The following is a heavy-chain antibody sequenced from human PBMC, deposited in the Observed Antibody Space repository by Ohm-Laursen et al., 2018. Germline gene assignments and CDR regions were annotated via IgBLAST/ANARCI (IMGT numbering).Heavy chain of an antibody. V-gene: IGHV3-23*01. CDR2: ISGNGGST. Sequence: SLRLSCAASGFTFSSYSMNWVRQAPGKGLEWVSAISGNGGSTYYADSVKGRFTISRDNSKNTLYLQMSSLRVEDTASYYCAHYGGHDYWGQGTLVTVSS. CDR1: GFTFSSYS. D-gene: IGHD4-23*01. CDR3: AHYGGHDY. J-gene: IGHJ4*02.